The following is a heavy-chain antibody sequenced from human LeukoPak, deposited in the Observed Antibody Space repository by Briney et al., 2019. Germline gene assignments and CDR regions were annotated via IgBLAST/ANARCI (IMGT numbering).Heavy chain of an antibody. Sequence: PGGSLRLSCAASGFLISGYAMSWVRQAPGKGLEWVSGISGSGGSTDYADPVKGRFIISRDNSKNRLFLQMNSLRAEDTAVYYCAKEWMRLSLWGQGTMVTVSS. CDR1: GFLISGYA. CDR2: ISGSGGST. V-gene: IGHV3-23*01. D-gene: IGHD5-18*01. J-gene: IGHJ4*02. CDR3: AKEWMRLSL.